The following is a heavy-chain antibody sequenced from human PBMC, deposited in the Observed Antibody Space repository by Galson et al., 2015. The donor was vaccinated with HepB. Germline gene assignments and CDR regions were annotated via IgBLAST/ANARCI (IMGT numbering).Heavy chain of an antibody. Sequence: LRLSCAASGFTFSGSAMHWVRQASGKGLEWVGRIRSKANSYATAYAASVKGRFTISRDDSKNTAYLQMNSLKTEDTAVYYCTRLTTVTSHYYYYYMDVWGKGTTVTVSS. CDR1: GFTFSGSA. D-gene: IGHD4-17*01. V-gene: IGHV3-73*01. CDR2: IRSKANSYAT. CDR3: TRLTTVTSHYYYYYMDV. J-gene: IGHJ6*03.